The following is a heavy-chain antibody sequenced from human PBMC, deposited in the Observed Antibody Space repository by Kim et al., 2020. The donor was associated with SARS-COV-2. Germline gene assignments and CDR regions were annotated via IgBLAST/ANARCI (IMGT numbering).Heavy chain of an antibody. CDR3: ARKGYSRGFLNY. D-gene: IGHD6-13*01. J-gene: IGHJ4*02. Sequence: NYNPSLKSRVTISVDTSKNQFSRKLSSVTAADTAVYFCARKGYSRGFLNYWGQGTLVTVSS. V-gene: IGHV4-34*01.